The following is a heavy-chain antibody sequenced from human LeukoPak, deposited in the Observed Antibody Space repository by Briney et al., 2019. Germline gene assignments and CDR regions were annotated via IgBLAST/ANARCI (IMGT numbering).Heavy chain of an antibody. J-gene: IGHJ4*02. CDR1: GFTFNNYA. D-gene: IGHD6-19*01. CDR2: ISGSGGST. V-gene: IGHV3-23*01. CDR3: AKAASSGWLYYFDY. Sequence: GGSLRLSCAASGFTFNNYAVSWVRQAPGKGLEWVSVISGSGGSTYYADSVKGRFTISRDNSKNTLYLQMNSLRAEDTAVYHCAKAASSGWLYYFDYWAREPWSPSPQ.